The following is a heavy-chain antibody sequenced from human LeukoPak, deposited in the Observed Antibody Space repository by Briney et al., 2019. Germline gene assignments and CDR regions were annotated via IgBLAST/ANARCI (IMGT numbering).Heavy chain of an antibody. J-gene: IGHJ4*02. V-gene: IGHV4-39*01. CDR2: IYYNGKT. D-gene: IGHD6-19*01. Sequence: SETLSLTCTVSGGSVTYTNYYWGWIRQPPGKGLQWIGVIYYNGKTYYNPSLKSRVTVAVDTSKNQFSLKLSSVTAADTAVYYCARFAVGQWLINYWGQGALITVSS. CDR3: ARFAVGQWLINY. CDR1: GGSVTYTNYY.